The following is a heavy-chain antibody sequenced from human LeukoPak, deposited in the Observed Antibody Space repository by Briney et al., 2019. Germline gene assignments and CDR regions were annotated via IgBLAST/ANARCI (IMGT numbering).Heavy chain of an antibody. D-gene: IGHD5-12*01. CDR2: MFRDGTT. CDR3: SRSRSPGYGGYEGVDP. V-gene: IGHV4-38-2*02. J-gene: IGHJ5*02. CDR1: GYSISSGYY. Sequence: SETLTLTCTVSGYSISSGYYWGCIRQSPGKGLEWIGSMFRDGTTYHNPSLKSRVTISLDTSKNQFYLKLISLTAADTAVYYCSRSRSPGYGGYEGVDPWGQGTLVTVSS.